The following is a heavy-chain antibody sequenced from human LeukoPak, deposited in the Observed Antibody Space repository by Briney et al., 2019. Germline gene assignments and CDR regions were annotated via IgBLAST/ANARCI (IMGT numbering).Heavy chain of an antibody. D-gene: IGHD6-13*01. Sequence: ASVKVSCKASGYTFTGYYMHWVRQAPGQGLEWMGWINPNSGGTNYAQKFQGRVTMTRDTSISTAYMELSRLRSDDTAVYYCARVKAAAGHYYYYYYMDVWGKGTTVTVSS. CDR1: GYTFTGYY. CDR3: ARVKAAAGHYYYYYYMDV. CDR2: INPNSGGT. J-gene: IGHJ6*03. V-gene: IGHV1-2*02.